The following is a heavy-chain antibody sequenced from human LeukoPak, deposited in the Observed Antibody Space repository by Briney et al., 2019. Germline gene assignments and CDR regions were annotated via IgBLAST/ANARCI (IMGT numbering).Heavy chain of an antibody. V-gene: IGHV3-48*03. Sequence: GGSLRLSCAASGFTFSSYEMNWVRQAPGKGLEWVSYISSSGSTIYYADSVKGRFTISRDNAKNSLYLQMNSLRAEDTAVYYCARDSETVTSTSSWFHPWGQGTLVTVSS. CDR2: ISSSGSTI. D-gene: IGHD6-19*01. CDR3: ARDSETVTSTSSWFHP. J-gene: IGHJ5*02. CDR1: GFTFSSYE.